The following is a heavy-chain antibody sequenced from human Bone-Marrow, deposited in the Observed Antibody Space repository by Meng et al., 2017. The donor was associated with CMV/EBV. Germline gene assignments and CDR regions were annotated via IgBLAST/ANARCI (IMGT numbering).Heavy chain of an antibody. D-gene: IGHD1-26*01. CDR2: ISSSSYI. V-gene: IGHV3-21*01. CDR1: GFTFSSYS. CDR3: ARSIVGATRLFDY. J-gene: IGHJ4*02. Sequence: GESLKISCAASGFTFSSYSMNWVRQAPGKGLEWVSSISSSSYIYYADSVKGRFTISRDNAKNSLYLQMNSLRAEDTAVYYCARSIVGATRLFDYWGQGTLVTVSS.